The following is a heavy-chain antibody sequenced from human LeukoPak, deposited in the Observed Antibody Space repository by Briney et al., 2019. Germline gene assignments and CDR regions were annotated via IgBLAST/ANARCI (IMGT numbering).Heavy chain of an antibody. Sequence: GGSLRLSCAASGFTFSSYGMHWVRQAPGKGLEWVAVISYDGRTKYYADSVKGRFTISRDNSKNTLYLQMNSLKAEDTAVYYCAKWLFSGRYFDYWGQGTLVTVSS. CDR1: GFTFSSYG. D-gene: IGHD3-9*01. J-gene: IGHJ4*02. CDR2: ISYDGRTK. CDR3: AKWLFSGRYFDY. V-gene: IGHV3-30*18.